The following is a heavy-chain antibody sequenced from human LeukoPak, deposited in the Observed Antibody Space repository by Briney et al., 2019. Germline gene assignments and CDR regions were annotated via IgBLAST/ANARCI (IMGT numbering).Heavy chain of an antibody. J-gene: IGHJ4*02. CDR3: ARGGLYGYDVFDY. D-gene: IGHD5-12*01. CDR1: GFTFSSYE. Sequence: GGSLRLSCAASGFTFSSYEMNRVRRAPGKGLEWVSYISGSGRTMSYADSVKGRFTISRDNAKNSLYLQMNSLRVEDTAVYHCARGGLYGYDVFDYWGQGTLVTVSS. CDR2: ISGSGRTM. V-gene: IGHV3-48*03.